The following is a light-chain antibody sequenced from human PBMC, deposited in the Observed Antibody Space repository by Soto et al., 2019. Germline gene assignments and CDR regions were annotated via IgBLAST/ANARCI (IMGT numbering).Light chain of an antibody. CDR3: QQANSFPIT. Sequence: DIQMTQSPSSVSASVGDRVTITCRASQGISSWLAWYQKKPGKAPNLLIYAASSLQSGVPSRFSGSESGTDFTLTISSLQPEDCAIYFCQQANSFPITVGQGTRLETK. CDR2: AAS. V-gene: IGKV1-12*01. CDR1: QGISSW. J-gene: IGKJ5*01.